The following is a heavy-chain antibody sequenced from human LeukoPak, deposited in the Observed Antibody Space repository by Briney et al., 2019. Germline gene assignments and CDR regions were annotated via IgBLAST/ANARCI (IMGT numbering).Heavy chain of an antibody. CDR2: IYYSGST. CDR3: ARDRAGTTMVRDMDAFDI. Sequence: SETLSLTCTVSGGSISSSSYYWGWIRQPPGKGLEWIGSIYYSGSTYYNPSLKSRVTISVDTSKNQFSLKLSSVTAADTAVYYCARDRAGTTMVRDMDAFDIWGQGTMVTVSS. CDR1: GGSISSSSYY. V-gene: IGHV4-39*07. D-gene: IGHD3-10*01. J-gene: IGHJ3*02.